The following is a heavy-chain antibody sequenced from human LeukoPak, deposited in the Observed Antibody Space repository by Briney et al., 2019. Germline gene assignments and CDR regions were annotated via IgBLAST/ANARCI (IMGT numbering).Heavy chain of an antibody. CDR2: IYYSGST. V-gene: IGHV4-39*07. D-gene: IGHD2-2*01. CDR3: ARSPAATFDY. J-gene: IGHJ4*02. Sequence: GSLRLSCAVSGFTFSSYWMSWIRQPPGKGLEWIGSIYYSGSTYYNPSLKSRVTISVDTSKNQFSLKLSSVTAADTAVYYCARSPAATFDYWGQGTLVTVSS. CDR1: GFTFSSYW.